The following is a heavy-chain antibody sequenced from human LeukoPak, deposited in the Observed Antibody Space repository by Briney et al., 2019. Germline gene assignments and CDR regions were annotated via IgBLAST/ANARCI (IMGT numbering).Heavy chain of an antibody. CDR2: INPSGGST. CDR3: ARDTGGSGSCCIFDY. D-gene: IGHD3-10*01. V-gene: IGHV1-46*01. J-gene: IGHJ4*02. CDR1: GYTFTSYY. Sequence: GAPVKVSCKASGYTFTSYYMHWVRQAPGQGLEWMGIINPSGGSTSYAQKFQGRVTMTRDTSTSTVYMELSSLRSEDTAVYYCARDTGGSGSCCIFDYWGQGTLVTVSS.